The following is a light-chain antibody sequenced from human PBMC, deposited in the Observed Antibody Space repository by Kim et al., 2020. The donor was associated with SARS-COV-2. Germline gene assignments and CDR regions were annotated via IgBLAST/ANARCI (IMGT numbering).Light chain of an antibody. CDR3: SSYTSSSTYV. J-gene: IGLJ1*01. CDR1: GSDVGGYNY. Sequence: GQSLTISCTGTGSDVGGYNYVSWYQQHPGKAPKLMIYDVSKRPSGVSNRFSGSKSGNTASLTISGLQAEDEADYYCSSYTSSSTYVFGTGTKVTVL. CDR2: DVS. V-gene: IGLV2-14*04.